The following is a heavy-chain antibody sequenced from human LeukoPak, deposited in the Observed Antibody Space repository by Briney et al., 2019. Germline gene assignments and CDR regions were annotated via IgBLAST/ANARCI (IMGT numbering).Heavy chain of an antibody. Sequence: GGSLRLSCAASGFTFSSYWMNWARQAPGKGLEWVAVISYDGSNKYYVDSVKGRFTISRENSKNTLNLQMNSLRAEDTAVYYCAKGGTSGWNNWFDPWGQGTLVTVSS. CDR1: GFTFSSYW. CDR2: ISYDGSNK. CDR3: AKGGTSGWNNWFDP. J-gene: IGHJ5*02. V-gene: IGHV3-30*18. D-gene: IGHD6-19*01.